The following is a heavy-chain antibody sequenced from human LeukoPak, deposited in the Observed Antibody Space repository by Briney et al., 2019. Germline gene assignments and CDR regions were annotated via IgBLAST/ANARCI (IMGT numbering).Heavy chain of an antibody. D-gene: IGHD3-10*01. CDR3: ARARPVYYGGECGY. J-gene: IGHJ4*02. V-gene: IGHV3-11*01. CDR2: ISSSGSTI. CDR1: GFTFSDYY. Sequence: GGSLRLSCAASGFTFSDYYMSRIRQAPGKGLEWVSHISSSGSTIYYADSVKGRFTISRDNAKNSLYLQMNSLRAEDTAVYYCARARPVYYGGECGYWGQGTLVTVSS.